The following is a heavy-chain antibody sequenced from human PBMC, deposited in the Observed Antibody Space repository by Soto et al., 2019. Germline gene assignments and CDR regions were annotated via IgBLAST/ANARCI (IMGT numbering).Heavy chain of an antibody. V-gene: IGHV1-46*01. J-gene: IGHJ6*02. CDR3: CPGNYYYYGMDV. CDR1: GYTFPSYY. CDR2: INPSGGST. Sequence: ASVKVSCKASGYTFPSYYMHWVRQAPGQGLEWMGIINPSGGSTSYAQKFQGRVTMTRDTSTSTVYMELSSLRSEDTAVYYCCPGNYYYYGMDVWGQGTTVTVSS.